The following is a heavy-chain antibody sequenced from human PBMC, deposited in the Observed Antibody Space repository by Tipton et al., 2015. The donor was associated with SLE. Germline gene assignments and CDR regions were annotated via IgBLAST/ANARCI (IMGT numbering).Heavy chain of an antibody. J-gene: IGHJ2*01. CDR1: GGSFSDYY. CDR2: INHSGST. CDR3: ARDPPVGATSYWYFDL. Sequence: TLSLTCAVYGGSFSDYYWSWIRQPPGKGLEWIGEINHSGSTNYNPSLKSRVTISVDTSKNQFSLKLSSVTAADTTVYYCARDPPVGATSYWYFDLWGRGTLVTVSS. D-gene: IGHD1-26*01. V-gene: IGHV4-34*01.